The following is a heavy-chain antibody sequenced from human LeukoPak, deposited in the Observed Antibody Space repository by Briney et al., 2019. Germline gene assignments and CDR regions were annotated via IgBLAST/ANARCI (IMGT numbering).Heavy chain of an antibody. CDR3: ARDEWNSNWFDP. D-gene: IGHD3-3*01. CDR1: GFTFSSYA. V-gene: IGHV3-30-3*01. CDR2: ISYDGSNK. Sequence: PGGSLRLSCAASGFTFSSYAMHWVRQAPGKGLEWVAVISYDGSNKYYADSVKGRFTISRDNSKNTLYLQMNSLRAEDTAVYYCARDEWNSNWFDPWGQGTLVTVSS. J-gene: IGHJ5*02.